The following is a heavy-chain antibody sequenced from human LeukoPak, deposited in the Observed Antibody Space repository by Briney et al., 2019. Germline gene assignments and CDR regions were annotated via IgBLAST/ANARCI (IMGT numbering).Heavy chain of an antibody. Sequence: PGGSLRLSCAAPGFTFSSYGMHWVRQAPGKGLERVAVIWDDGSNKYYADSVKDRFTISRDNSKNTLYLQMNSLRAEDTAVYYCARGLWFGEFPDHFDYWGQRTLVTVSS. CDR1: GFTFSSYG. D-gene: IGHD3-10*01. J-gene: IGHJ4*02. CDR2: IWDDGSNK. CDR3: ARGLWFGEFPDHFDY. V-gene: IGHV3-33*01.